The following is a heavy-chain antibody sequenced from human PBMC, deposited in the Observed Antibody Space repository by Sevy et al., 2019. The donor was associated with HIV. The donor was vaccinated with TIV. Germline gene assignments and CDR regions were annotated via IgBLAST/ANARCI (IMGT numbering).Heavy chain of an antibody. V-gene: IGHV7-4-1*02. CDR3: ARDLPGPVCSSGLGENYYGMDV. CDR1: GYTFTSYA. J-gene: IGHJ6*02. Sequence: ASVKVSCKASGYTFTSYAMNWVRQAPGQGLEWMGWINTNTGNPTYAQGFTGRFVFSLDTSVSTAYLQISSLKAEDTAVYYCARDLPGPVCSSGLGENYYGMDVWGQGTTVTVSS. D-gene: IGHD6-19*01. CDR2: INTNTGNP.